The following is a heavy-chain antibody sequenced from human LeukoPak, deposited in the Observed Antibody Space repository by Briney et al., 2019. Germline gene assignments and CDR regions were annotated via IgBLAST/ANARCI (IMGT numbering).Heavy chain of an antibody. CDR3: ATVGMVRGVTPYYFDY. J-gene: IGHJ4*02. CDR1: GGTFSSYA. D-gene: IGHD3-10*01. CDR2: IIPIFGTA. Sequence: SVKVSCKASGGTFSSYAISWVRQAPGRGLEWMGGIIPIFGTANYAQKFQGRVTITADESTSTAYMELSSLRSEDTAVYYCATVGMVRGVTPYYFDYWGQGTLVTVSS. V-gene: IGHV1-69*13.